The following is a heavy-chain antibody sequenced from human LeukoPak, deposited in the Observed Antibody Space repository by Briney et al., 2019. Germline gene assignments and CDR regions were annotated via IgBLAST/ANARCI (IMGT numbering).Heavy chain of an antibody. V-gene: IGHV1-69*04. CDR2: IIPVLNIT. D-gene: IGHD5-18*01. CDR1: GGTFSSYA. J-gene: IGHJ6*02. Sequence: SVKVSCKASGGTFSSYAITWVRQAPGQGLEWMGRIIPVLNITTYAQKFQGSVTITADTSTSTVYMELSSLRSEETAVYYCARDQGLTAPPPYGLDVWGQGTTVIVSS. CDR3: ARDQGLTAPPPYGLDV.